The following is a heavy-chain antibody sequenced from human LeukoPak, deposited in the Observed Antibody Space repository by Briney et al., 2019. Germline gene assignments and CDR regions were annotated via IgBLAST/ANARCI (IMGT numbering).Heavy chain of an antibody. V-gene: IGHV3-30*18. CDR1: GFTFSSYG. CDR2: ISYDGSNK. CDR3: AKDHGGGAVGY. D-gene: IGHD1-26*01. J-gene: IGHJ4*02. Sequence: QAGGSLRLSCAASGFTFSSYGMHWVRQAPGKGLEWVAVISYDGSNKYYADPVKGRFTISRDNSKNTLYLQMNSLRAEDTAVYYCAKDHGGGAVGYWGQGTLVTVSS.